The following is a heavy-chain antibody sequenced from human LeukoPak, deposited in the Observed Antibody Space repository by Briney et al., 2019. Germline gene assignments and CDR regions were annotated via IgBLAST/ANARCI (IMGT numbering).Heavy chain of an antibody. CDR1: GGSFSGYY. CDR2: INHSGST. J-gene: IGHJ4*02. Sequence: SETLSLTCAVYGGSFSGYYWSWIRQPPGKGLEWIGEINHSGSTYYNPSLKSRVTISVDTSKNQFSLKLSSVTAADTAVYFCARGPPTDYYDSSGFYYVFDYWGQGTLVTVSS. CDR3: ARGPPTDYYDSSGFYYVFDY. V-gene: IGHV4-34*01. D-gene: IGHD3-22*01.